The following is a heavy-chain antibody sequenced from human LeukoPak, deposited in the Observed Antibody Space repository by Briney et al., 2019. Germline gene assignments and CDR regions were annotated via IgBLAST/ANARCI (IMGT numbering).Heavy chain of an antibody. J-gene: IGHJ6*04. D-gene: IGHD2-15*01. CDR2: INHSGST. V-gene: IGHV4-34*01. CDR3: ARGRYGYCSGCSCYSRGDYYYGMDV. CDR1: GGPFSGYY. Sequence: SETLSLLCAVYGGPFSGYYWSWIPQTPGKGLEGIGEINHSGSTNYNPSLKSRVTISVDSSKSQFSLKLGSVTAADTAVYYCARGRYGYCSGCSCYSRGDYYYGMDVWGKGTTVTVSS.